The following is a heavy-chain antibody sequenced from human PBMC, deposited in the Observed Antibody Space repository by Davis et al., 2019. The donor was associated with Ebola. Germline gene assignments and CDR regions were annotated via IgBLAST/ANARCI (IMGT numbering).Heavy chain of an antibody. J-gene: IGHJ5*02. CDR2: IWYDGSNK. D-gene: IGHD3-3*01. V-gene: IGHV3-33*01. CDR1: GFTFSSYG. Sequence: GGSLRLSCAASGFTFSSYGMHWVRQAPGKGLEWVAVIWYDGSNKYYADSVKGRFTISRDNSKNTLYLQMNSLRAEDTAVYYCARQQRITIFGVVTPHWWFDPWGQGTLVTVSS. CDR3: ARQQRITIFGVVTPHWWFDP.